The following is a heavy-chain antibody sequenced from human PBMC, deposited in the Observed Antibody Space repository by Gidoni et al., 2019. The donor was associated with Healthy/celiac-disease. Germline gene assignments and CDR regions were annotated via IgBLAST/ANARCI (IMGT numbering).Heavy chain of an antibody. CDR2: ISGSGGST. CDR1: GFTFSSYA. D-gene: IGHD3-22*01. Sequence: EVQLLESGGGLVQPGGSLRLSCAASGFTFSSYAMSWVRQAPGKGLEWVSAISGSGGSTYYADSVKGRFTISRDNSKNTLYLQMNSLRAEDTAVYYCAKPGTGITGITMIVVVTFFDYWGQGTLVTVSS. CDR3: AKPGTGITGITMIVVVTFFDY. V-gene: IGHV3-23*01. J-gene: IGHJ4*02.